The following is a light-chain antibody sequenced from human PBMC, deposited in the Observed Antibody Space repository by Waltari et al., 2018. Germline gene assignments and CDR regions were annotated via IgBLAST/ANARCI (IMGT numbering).Light chain of an antibody. CDR3: QQYYSLPWT. V-gene: IGKV3-20*01. CDR2: GAS. Sequence: VLTQSPGTLSLSPGERATLSCRASAHIGNDYLAWYQQRPGQAPRLLMYGASGRASGISDKFSGSGSGTDFTLTIGRLDPEDFALYYCQQYYSLPWTFGQGTRVDIK. CDR1: AHIGNDY. J-gene: IGKJ1*01.